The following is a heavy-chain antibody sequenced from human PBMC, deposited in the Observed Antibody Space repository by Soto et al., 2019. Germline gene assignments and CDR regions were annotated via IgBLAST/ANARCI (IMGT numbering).Heavy chain of an antibody. CDR1: GFTCSDYY. CDR2: ISSSGSTI. V-gene: IGHV3-11*01. CDR3: ASCCSGWYKSDY. J-gene: IGHJ4*02. Sequence: GSLRLSCAASGFTCSDYYMSWIRQAPGKGLEWVSYISSSGSTIYYADSVKGRFTISRDNAKNSLYLQMNSLRAEDTAVYYCASCCSGWYKSDYWGQGTLVTVSS. D-gene: IGHD6-19*01.